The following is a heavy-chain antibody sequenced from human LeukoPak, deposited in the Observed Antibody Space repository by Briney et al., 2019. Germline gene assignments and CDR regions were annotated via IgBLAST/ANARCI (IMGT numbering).Heavy chain of an antibody. D-gene: IGHD6-13*01. CDR3: ARTSSSWVYYYGMDV. CDR1: GYTFTSYG. J-gene: IGHJ6*02. V-gene: IGHV1-18*01. Sequence: GASVKVSCKASGYTFTSYGISWVRQAPGQGLEWMGWISAYNGNTNYAQKLQGRVTMTTDTSTSTAYMELRSLRSDDTAVYYCARTSSSWVYYYGMDVWGQGTTVTVSS. CDR2: ISAYNGNT.